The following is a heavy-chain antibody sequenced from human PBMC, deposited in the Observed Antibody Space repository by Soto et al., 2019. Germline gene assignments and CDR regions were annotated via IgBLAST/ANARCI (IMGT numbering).Heavy chain of an antibody. J-gene: IGHJ4*02. CDR3: ARHWITMVRGVCHFDY. D-gene: IGHD3-10*01. CDR1: RGSISSSSYY. Sequence: SETLSLTCTVSRGSISSSSYYWGWIRQPPGKGLEWIGSIYYSGSTYYNPSLKSRVTMSVDPSKNQFSLKLISVTAADTAVYYCARHWITMVRGVCHFDYWGQGTLVTVS. V-gene: IGHV4-39*01. CDR2: IYYSGST.